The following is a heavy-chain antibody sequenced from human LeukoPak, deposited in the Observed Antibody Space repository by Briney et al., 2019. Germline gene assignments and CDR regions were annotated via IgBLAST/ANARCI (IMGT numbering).Heavy chain of an antibody. CDR1: GFTFSDYS. V-gene: IGHV3-23*01. CDR3: ARGASTVTRNLDC. J-gene: IGHJ4*02. CDR2: VAASGGTCT. Sequence: GGSLRLSRAASGFTFSDYSMRGVRQAPWKGVEWVSIVAASGGTCTYNGASVKGRYTISRDNSNSTLYLQMNSMGAEDTAVYYCARGASTVTRNLDCWGQGTLVSASS. D-gene: IGHD4-17*01.